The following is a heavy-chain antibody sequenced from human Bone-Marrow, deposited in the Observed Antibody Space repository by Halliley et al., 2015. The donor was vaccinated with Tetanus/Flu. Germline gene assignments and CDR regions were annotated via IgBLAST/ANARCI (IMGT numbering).Heavy chain of an antibody. CDR3: TYSPPFAEHFPH. V-gene: IGHV3-53*04. D-gene: IGHD2-21*01. J-gene: IGHJ1*01. CDR2: IFNAGST. Sequence: GLEWVSVIFNAGSTNFADPVQGRFTSPRHNSENTLYLQMNSLRVEDTAVYYCTYSPPFAEHFPHWGQGTLVTVSS.